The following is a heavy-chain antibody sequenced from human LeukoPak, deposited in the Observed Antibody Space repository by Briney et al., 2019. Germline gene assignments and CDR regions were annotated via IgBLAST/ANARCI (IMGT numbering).Heavy chain of an antibody. J-gene: IGHJ6*02. Sequence: GASVKVSCKASGYTFTSYGISWVRQAPGQGLEWMGGIIPIFGTANYAQKFQGRVTITADESTSTAYMELSSLRSEDTAVYYCARDSGSPRLVHYGMDVWGQGTTVTVSS. CDR3: ARDSGSPRLVHYGMDV. CDR1: GYTFTSYG. D-gene: IGHD3-10*01. V-gene: IGHV1-69*13. CDR2: IIPIFGTA.